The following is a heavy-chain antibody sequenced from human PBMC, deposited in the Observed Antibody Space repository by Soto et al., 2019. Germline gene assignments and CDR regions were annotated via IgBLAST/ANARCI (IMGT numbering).Heavy chain of an antibody. Sequence: SETLSLTCTVSGGSISSYYWSWIRQPPGKGLEWIGYIYYSGSTNYNPSLKSRVTISVDTSKNQFSLKLSSVTAADTAVYYGARRHSSSWYFDYWGQGTLVTVSS. V-gene: IGHV4-59*08. CDR2: IYYSGST. CDR1: GGSISSYY. D-gene: IGHD6-13*01. CDR3: ARRHSSSWYFDY. J-gene: IGHJ4*02.